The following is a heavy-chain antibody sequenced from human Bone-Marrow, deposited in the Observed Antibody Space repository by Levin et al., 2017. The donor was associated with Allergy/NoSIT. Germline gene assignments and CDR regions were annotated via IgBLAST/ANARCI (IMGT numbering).Heavy chain of an antibody. J-gene: IGHJ4*02. CDR3: ALGSPCTKPACYYFDY. CDR1: GYSFTSYW. Sequence: GESLKISCKGSGYSFTSYWIGWVRQMPGKGLEWMGIIYPGDSDTRYSPSFQGQVTISADKSISTAYLQWSSLQASDTAVYYCALGSPCTKPACYYFDYWGQGTPVTVSS. D-gene: IGHD2-8*01. V-gene: IGHV5-51*01. CDR2: IYPGDSDT.